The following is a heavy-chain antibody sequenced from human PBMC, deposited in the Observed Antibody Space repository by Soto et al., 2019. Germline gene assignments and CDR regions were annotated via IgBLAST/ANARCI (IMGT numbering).Heavy chain of an antibody. CDR1: VGSISSGGYY. CDR2: IYYSGST. D-gene: IGHD6-13*01. Sequence: SETLSLTCTFSVGSISSGGYYCSWIRQHPGKGLEWIGYIYYSGSTYYNPSLKSRVTISVDTSKNQFSLKLSSVTAADTAVYYCARGLAAGKYAFDIWGQGTMVNVS. J-gene: IGHJ3*02. V-gene: IGHV4-31*03. CDR3: ARGLAAGKYAFDI.